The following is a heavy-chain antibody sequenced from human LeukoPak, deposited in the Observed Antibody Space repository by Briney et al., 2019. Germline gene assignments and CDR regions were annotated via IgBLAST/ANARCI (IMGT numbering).Heavy chain of an antibody. V-gene: IGHV3-48*02. CDR3: ARRAYGSGSPDAPYDSDY. D-gene: IGHD3-10*01. CDR2: ISLTSNTI. J-gene: IGHJ4*02. CDR1: GFTFSTYS. Sequence: GGSLRLSCAASGFTFSTYSMNWVRQAPGKGLEWLSYISLTSNTIYYADSVQGRFSISRDNAKNSPYLQMNSLRDEDTAVYYCARRAYGSGSPDAPYDSDYWGQGTLVTVSS.